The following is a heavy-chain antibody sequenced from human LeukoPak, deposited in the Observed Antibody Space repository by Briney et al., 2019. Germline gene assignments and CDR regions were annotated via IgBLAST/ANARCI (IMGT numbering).Heavy chain of an antibody. V-gene: IGHV1-2*02. CDR2: INPNSGGT. CDR3: ARAFSPFGSLPYYMDV. CDR1: GYTFTGYY. D-gene: IGHD3-10*01. J-gene: IGHJ6*03. Sequence: AASVTVSCKASGYTFTGYYIHWVRQAPGQGLEWMGWINPNSGGTNFAQKFQGRVTMARDTSISTAYMELSRLRSDDTAVYYCARAFSPFGSLPYYMDVWGKGTTVTVSS.